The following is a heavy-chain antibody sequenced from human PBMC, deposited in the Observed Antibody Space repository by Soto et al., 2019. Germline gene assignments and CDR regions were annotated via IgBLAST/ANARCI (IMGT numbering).Heavy chain of an antibody. V-gene: IGHV3-23*01. CDR1: GFNVGAFA. CDR3: TRETVAGITGLDY. Sequence: GGSLRLSCAASGFNVGAFAVNWVRQAPGKGLEWVSGISVSDAFIYYADSVRGRFSISRDASENILYLQMNSLRVDVTALYYCTRETVAGITGLDYWGPGTLVTVSS. J-gene: IGHJ4*02. CDR2: ISVSDAFI. D-gene: IGHD1-20*01.